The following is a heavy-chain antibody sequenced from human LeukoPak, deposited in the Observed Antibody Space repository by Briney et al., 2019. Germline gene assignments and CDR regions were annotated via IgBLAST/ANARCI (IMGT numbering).Heavy chain of an antibody. D-gene: IGHD6-19*01. J-gene: IGHJ4*02. CDR2: IYYSGST. CDR1: GGSIGSSSYY. CDR3: ARQTGWYSSGWYVGAVDY. Sequence: SETLSLTCTVSGGSIGSSSYYWGWIRQPPGKGLEWIGSIYYSGSTYYNPSLKSRVTISVDTSKNQFSLKLSSVTAADTAVYYCARQTGWYSSGWYVGAVDYWGQGTLVTVSS. V-gene: IGHV4-39*01.